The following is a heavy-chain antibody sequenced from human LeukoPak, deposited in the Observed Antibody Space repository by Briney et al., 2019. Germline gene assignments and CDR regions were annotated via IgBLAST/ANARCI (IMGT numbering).Heavy chain of an antibody. Sequence: GGSLRLSCAASGFTFSDYYMSWIRQAPGKGLEWVSAISGSGGSTYYADSVKGRFTISRDNSKNTLYLQMNSLRAEDTAVYYCAKQLGYCSSTSCPDFDYWGQGTLVTVSS. J-gene: IGHJ4*02. D-gene: IGHD2-2*01. CDR2: ISGSGGST. V-gene: IGHV3-23*01. CDR3: AKQLGYCSSTSCPDFDY. CDR1: GFTFSDYY.